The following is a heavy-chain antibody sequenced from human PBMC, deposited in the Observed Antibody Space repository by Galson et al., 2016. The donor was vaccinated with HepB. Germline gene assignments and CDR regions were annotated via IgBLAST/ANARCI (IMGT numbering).Heavy chain of an antibody. CDR2: LSSNSIYI. J-gene: IGHJ4*02. CDR1: GFTFSSYS. CDR3: ERGPAYSSSPPFDY. Sequence: SLRLSCAASGFTFSSYSMNWVRQAPGKGLEWVSSLSSNSIYIYYADSVKGRFTISRDNAKNSLYLQMNSLRAEDTAVYYCERGPAYSSSPPFDYWGQGTLVTVSS. V-gene: IGHV3-21*01. D-gene: IGHD6-6*01.